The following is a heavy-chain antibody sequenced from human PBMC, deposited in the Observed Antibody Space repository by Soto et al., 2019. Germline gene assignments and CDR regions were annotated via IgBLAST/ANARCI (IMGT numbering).Heavy chain of an antibody. CDR3: ASNKVAYCSSTSCYWDYYYYYYMDV. V-gene: IGHV4-59*01. D-gene: IGHD2-2*01. CDR1: GGSISSYY. Sequence: SETLSLTCTVSGGSISSYYWSWIRQPPGKGLEWIGYIYYGGSTNYNPSLKSRVTISVDTSKNQFSLKLSSVTAADTAVYYCASNKVAYCSSTSCYWDYYYYYYMDVWGKGTKVTVSS. CDR2: IYYGGST. J-gene: IGHJ6*03.